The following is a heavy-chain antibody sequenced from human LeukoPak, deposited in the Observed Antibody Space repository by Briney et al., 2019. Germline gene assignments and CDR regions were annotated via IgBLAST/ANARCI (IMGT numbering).Heavy chain of an antibody. V-gene: IGHV4-34*01. CDR1: GGSFSGYY. Sequence: SETLSLTCAVYGGSFSGYYWSWIRQPPGKGLEWIGEINHSGSTNYNPSLKSRVTISVDTSKNQFSLKLSSVTAADTAVYYCARDYDFWTGEGYWGQGTLVTVSS. J-gene: IGHJ4*02. CDR3: ARDYDFWTGEGY. D-gene: IGHD3-3*01. CDR2: INHSGST.